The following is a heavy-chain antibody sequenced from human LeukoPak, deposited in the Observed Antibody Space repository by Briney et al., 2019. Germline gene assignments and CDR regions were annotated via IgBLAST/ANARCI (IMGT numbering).Heavy chain of an antibody. CDR3: ARGGSGSGWYEPRDY. Sequence: PGGSLRLSCAASGFTVSSNYMSWVRQAPGKGLEWVSRIKSDGSSTNYADSVKGRFTISRDNAKNTLYLQMNSLRAEDTAVYYCARGGSGSGWYEPRDYWGQGTLVTVSS. CDR1: GFTVSSNY. V-gene: IGHV3-74*01. D-gene: IGHD6-19*01. CDR2: IKSDGSST. J-gene: IGHJ4*02.